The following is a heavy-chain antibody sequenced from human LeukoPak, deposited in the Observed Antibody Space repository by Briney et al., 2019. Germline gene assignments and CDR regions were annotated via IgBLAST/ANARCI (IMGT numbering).Heavy chain of an antibody. D-gene: IGHD3-22*01. Sequence: PGGSLRLSCAVSGFIFSSSAMSWVRQAPGKGLEWVSAISGGGDDTSYADSARGRFTVSRDNSKNTLYLQMNSLRAEDTAVYYCAKDSRASSGHFPYYYYYHYGLDVWGQGTTVTVSS. J-gene: IGHJ6*02. CDR2: ISGGGDDT. V-gene: IGHV3-23*01. CDR1: GFIFSSSA. CDR3: AKDSRASSGHFPYYYYYHYGLDV.